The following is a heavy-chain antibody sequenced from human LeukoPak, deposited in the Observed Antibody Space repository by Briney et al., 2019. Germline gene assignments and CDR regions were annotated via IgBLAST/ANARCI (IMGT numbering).Heavy chain of an antibody. CDR1: GYSFTSYG. J-gene: IGHJ6*02. Sequence: ASVKVSCKASGYSFTSYGISWVRQAPGQGLECIGCLSAYNGNTNYEQKLQGRVTMTTDTSTSTAYMELRSLRSDDTAVYYCARDPPRIVVVVAATNYYGMDVWGQGTTVTVSS. V-gene: IGHV1-18*01. CDR3: ARDPPRIVVVVAATNYYGMDV. D-gene: IGHD2-15*01. CDR2: LSAYNGNT.